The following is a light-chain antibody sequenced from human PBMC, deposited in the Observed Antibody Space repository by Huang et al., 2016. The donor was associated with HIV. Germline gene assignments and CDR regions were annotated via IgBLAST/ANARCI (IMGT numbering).Light chain of an antibody. Sequence: DIQMTQSPSFMSASVGDRVTMTCRASQGISYYLAWYQKKPGKAPKLLISDSSTFEAGVPARFSGGGSGTDFRLTLSSLQPEYVATYYCQQYNIPPYAFGQGTKL. CDR1: QGISYY. V-gene: IGKV1-27*01. J-gene: IGKJ2*01. CDR2: DSS. CDR3: QQYNIPPYA.